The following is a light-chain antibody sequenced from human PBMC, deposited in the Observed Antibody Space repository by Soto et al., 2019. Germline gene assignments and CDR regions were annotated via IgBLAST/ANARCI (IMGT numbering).Light chain of an antibody. CDR2: GAS. J-gene: IGKJ4*01. CDR3: QQYGSSPFG. V-gene: IGKV3-20*01. CDR1: QSVSINH. Sequence: DIVLTQSPGTLSLSPGERATLSCSASQSVSINHLAWYQQKPGQAPRLLIYGASSRATGIPDRFSGSGSGTDFTLTISRLEPEDFAVYYCQQYGSSPFGFGGGTKVDI.